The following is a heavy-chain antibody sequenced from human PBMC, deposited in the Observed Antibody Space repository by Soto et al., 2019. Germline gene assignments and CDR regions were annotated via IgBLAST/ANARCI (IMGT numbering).Heavy chain of an antibody. CDR3: TRASYDHPPNDY. J-gene: IGHJ4*02. V-gene: IGHV3-49*03. Sequence: GGSLRLSCTASGFTFGGYAMTWFRQAPGKGLEWVGFIRTKAFGGTPEYAASVKGRFTISRDDSRNIAYLQMNSLKTENTAVNYCTRASYDHPPNDYWAQGTRVTFS. CDR1: GFTFGGYA. CDR2: IRTKAFGGTP. D-gene: IGHD5-12*01.